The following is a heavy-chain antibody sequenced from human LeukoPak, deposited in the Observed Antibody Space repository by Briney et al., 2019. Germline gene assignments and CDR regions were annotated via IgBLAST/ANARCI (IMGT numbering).Heavy chain of an antibody. CDR3: ARVRYFDWFFPLAY. CDR1: GGTFSSYA. J-gene: IGHJ4*02. Sequence: ASVKVSCKGSGGTFSSYAISWVRQAPGQGLEWMGGIIPIFGTANYAQKFQGRVTITADESTSTAYMELSSLRSEDTAVYYCARVRYFDWFFPLAYWGQGTLVTVSS. V-gene: IGHV1-69*13. D-gene: IGHD3-9*01. CDR2: IIPIFGTA.